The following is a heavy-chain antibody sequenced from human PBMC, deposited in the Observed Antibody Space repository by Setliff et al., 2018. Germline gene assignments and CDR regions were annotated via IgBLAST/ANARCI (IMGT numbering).Heavy chain of an antibody. CDR3: ARQQQLVIGSTAYYYYGMDV. D-gene: IGHD6-13*01. J-gene: IGHJ6*02. CDR1: GGSISSGGYY. CDR2: IYYSGST. Sequence: LSLTCTVSGGSISSGGYYWSWIRQHPGKGLEWIGYIYYSGSTYYNPSLKSRVTISVDTSENQFSLKLSSVTAADTAVYYCARQQQLVIGSTAYYYYGMDVWGQGTTVTVSS. V-gene: IGHV4-31*03.